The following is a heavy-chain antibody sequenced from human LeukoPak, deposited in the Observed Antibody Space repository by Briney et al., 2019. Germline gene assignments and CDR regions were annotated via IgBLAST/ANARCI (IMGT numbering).Heavy chain of an antibody. V-gene: IGHV3-66*01. Sequence: GGSLRLSCAASGFTVSSNYMSWVRQAPGKGLEWVSVIYSGGSTYYADSVKGRFTISRDNSKNTLHLQMNSLRAEDTAVYYCARDPGGGWFDPWGQGTLVTVSS. D-gene: IGHD3-10*01. J-gene: IGHJ5*02. CDR2: IYSGGST. CDR1: GFTVSSNY. CDR3: ARDPGGGWFDP.